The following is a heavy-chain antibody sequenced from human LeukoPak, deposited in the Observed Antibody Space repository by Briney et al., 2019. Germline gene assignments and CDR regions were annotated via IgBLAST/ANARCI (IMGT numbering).Heavy chain of an antibody. CDR1: GGSISSNTYH. V-gene: IGHV4-39*07. Sequence: SETLSLTCTVSGGSISSNTYHWGWIRQPPGKGLEWIGTIPYSGSAYYNPSLKSRVATSVDTSKNQLSLKVSSVTAADTAVYYCASGVVVPAAFMDVWGKGTTVTVSS. CDR2: IPYSGSA. D-gene: IGHD2-2*01. J-gene: IGHJ6*03. CDR3: ASGVVVPAAFMDV.